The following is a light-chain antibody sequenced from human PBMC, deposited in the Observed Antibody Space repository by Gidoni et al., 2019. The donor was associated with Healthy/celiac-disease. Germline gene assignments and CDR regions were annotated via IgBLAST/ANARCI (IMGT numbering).Light chain of an antibody. J-gene: IGKJ4*01. CDR1: QSVSSY. V-gene: IGKV3-11*01. CDR3: QQRSNWPPFT. Sequence: ATQPLSPGERATLSCRASQSVSSYLAWYQQKPGQAPRLLIYDASNRATGIPARFSGSGSGTDFTLTISSLEPEDFAVYYCQQRSNWPPFTFGGGTKVEIK. CDR2: DAS.